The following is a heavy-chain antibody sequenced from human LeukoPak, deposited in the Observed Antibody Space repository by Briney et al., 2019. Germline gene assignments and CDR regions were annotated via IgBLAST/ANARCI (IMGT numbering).Heavy chain of an antibody. CDR2: IKQDGSEK. D-gene: IGHD3-9*01. CDR3: ARDRSRRDGYYDILTGYYSSISNWFDP. Sequence: GGSLRLSCAASGFTFSSYWMSWVRQAPGKGLEWVANIKQDGSEKYYVDSVKGRFTISRDNAKNSLYLQMNSLRAEDTAVYYCARDRSRRDGYYDILTGYYSSISNWFDPWGQGTLVTVSS. J-gene: IGHJ5*02. V-gene: IGHV3-7*01. CDR1: GFTFSSYW.